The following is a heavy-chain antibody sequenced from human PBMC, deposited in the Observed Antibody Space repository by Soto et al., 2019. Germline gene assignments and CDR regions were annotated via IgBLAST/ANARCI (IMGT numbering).Heavy chain of an antibody. CDR2: IYYSGST. CDR3: ARGQTGDWAY. Sequence: SETLSLTCTVSGGSISSYYWRWIRQPPGKGLEWIGYIYYSGSTNYNPSLKSRVTISVDTSKNQFSLKLSSVTAADTAVYYCARGQTGDWAYWGQGTLVTVSS. CDR1: GGSISSYY. V-gene: IGHV4-59*01. D-gene: IGHD7-27*01. J-gene: IGHJ4*02.